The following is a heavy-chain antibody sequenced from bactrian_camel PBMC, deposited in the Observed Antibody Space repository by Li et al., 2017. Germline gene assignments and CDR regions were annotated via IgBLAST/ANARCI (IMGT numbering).Heavy chain of an antibody. CDR2: IITAGGPT. J-gene: IGHJ4*01. V-gene: IGHV3S42*01. CDR1: VATKS. Sequence: VQLVESGGGLVQAGGSLRLSCVASVATKSMAWFRQAPGKEREGVASIITAGGPTMYADSVRGRFSISQDNAKSTLYLQLNSLKTEDTAMYYCATRSGGGFNYWGQGTQVTVS. CDR3: ATRSGGGFNY. D-gene: IGHD2*01.